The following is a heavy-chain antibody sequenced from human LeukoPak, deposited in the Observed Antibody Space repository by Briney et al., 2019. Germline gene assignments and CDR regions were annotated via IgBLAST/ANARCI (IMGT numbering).Heavy chain of an antibody. Sequence: SETLSLTCTASGCSISSYYWSWIRQPPGKGLEWMGYIYYSGSTNYNPSLKSRVTISVDTSTNQFSLKLRSVTAADTAVYYCARTYYYDSSGYYGLDYWGQGTLVTVSS. J-gene: IGHJ4*02. D-gene: IGHD3-22*01. CDR2: IYYSGST. CDR3: ARTYYYDSSGYYGLDY. V-gene: IGHV4-59*01. CDR1: GCSISSYY.